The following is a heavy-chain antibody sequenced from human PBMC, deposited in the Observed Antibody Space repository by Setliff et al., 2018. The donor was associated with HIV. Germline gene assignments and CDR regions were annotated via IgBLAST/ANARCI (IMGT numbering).Heavy chain of an antibody. CDR2: IYTSGIT. D-gene: IGHD3-22*01. CDR1: GGSISSYY. V-gene: IGHV4-4*08. Sequence: SETLSLTCTVSGGSISSYYWSWIRLPPGKGLEWIGYIYTSGITNYNPSLKSRVTMSVDTSKNQFSLNLSSVTAADTAVYYCARGGSWLKFDNWGQGTLVTVSS. CDR3: ARGGSWLKFDN. J-gene: IGHJ4*02.